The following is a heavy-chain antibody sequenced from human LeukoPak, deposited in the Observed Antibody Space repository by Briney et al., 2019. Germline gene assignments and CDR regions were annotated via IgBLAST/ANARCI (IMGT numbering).Heavy chain of an antibody. J-gene: IGHJ3*02. D-gene: IGHD3-10*01. V-gene: IGHV3-11*04. Sequence: GGSLRLSCAASGFTFSDYYMSWIRQAPGQGLEWVSYISSSGSTIYYTDSVKGRFTISRDNAKNSLYLQMNSLRAEDTAVYYCARDLKRHYYGSWSYSIYAFDIWGQGTMVTVSS. CDR1: GFTFSDYY. CDR2: ISSSGSTI. CDR3: ARDLKRHYYGSWSYSIYAFDI.